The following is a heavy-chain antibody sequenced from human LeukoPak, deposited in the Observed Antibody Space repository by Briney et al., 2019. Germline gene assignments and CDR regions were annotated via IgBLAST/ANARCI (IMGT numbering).Heavy chain of an antibody. CDR1: GYTFTSYY. J-gene: IGHJ4*02. Sequence: ASVKVSCKAPGYTFTSYYMHWVRQAPGQGLEWMGIINPSGGSTSYAQKFQGRVTMTRDTSTSTVYMELSSLRSEDTAVYYCASSIAAAGTGFDYWGQGTLVTVSS. CDR2: INPSGGST. CDR3: ASSIAAAGTGFDY. V-gene: IGHV1-46*03. D-gene: IGHD6-13*01.